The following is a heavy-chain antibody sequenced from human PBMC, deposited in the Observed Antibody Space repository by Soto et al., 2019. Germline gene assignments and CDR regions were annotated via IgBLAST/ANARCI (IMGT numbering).Heavy chain of an antibody. Sequence: QVQLVESGGGLVKPGGSLRLSCAASGFTFSDYYMGWIRQAPGKGLEWVSYISSSSSYTNYADSVKGRFIISRDNAKNSLYLQMNSLRAEDTAVYYCARDSPGLEFLEWLSDGGRYYYGMDVWGQGTTVTVSS. CDR1: GFTFSDYY. J-gene: IGHJ6*02. CDR2: ISSSSSYT. D-gene: IGHD3-3*01. CDR3: ARDSPGLEFLEWLSDGGRYYYGMDV. V-gene: IGHV3-11*06.